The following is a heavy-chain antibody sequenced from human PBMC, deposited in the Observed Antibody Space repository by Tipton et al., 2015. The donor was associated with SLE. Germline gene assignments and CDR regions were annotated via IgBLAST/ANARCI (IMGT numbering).Heavy chain of an antibody. D-gene: IGHD2-15*01. CDR3: ARCRGYCSGGSCYSPTYCDY. V-gene: IGHV4-31*03. CDR1: GGSISSGGYY. J-gene: IGHJ4*01. Sequence: TLSLTCTVSGGSISSGGYYWSWIRQHPGKGLEWIGYIYSSGSTYYNPSLKSRVTISVDTSKNQFSLKLSSVTAADTAVYYCARCRGYCSGGSCYSPTYCDYWVHGSLVTVSS. CDR2: IYSSGST.